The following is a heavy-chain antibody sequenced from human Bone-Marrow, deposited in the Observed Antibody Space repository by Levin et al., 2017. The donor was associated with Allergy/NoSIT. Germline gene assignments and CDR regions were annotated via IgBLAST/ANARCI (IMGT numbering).Heavy chain of an antibody. D-gene: IGHD3-10*01. Sequence: QAGGSLRLSCAVSGFTFDDFAMHWVRQAPGKSPEWVSGLSWNSGSIGYADSVKGRFTISRDNSKSSLYLQMNSLRPEDTATYYCARGNDEVLWFGRQEHWGQGTLVIVSS. CDR1: GFTFDDFA. CDR2: LSWNSGSI. V-gene: IGHV3-9*01. CDR3: ARGNDEVLWFGRQEH. J-gene: IGHJ4*02.